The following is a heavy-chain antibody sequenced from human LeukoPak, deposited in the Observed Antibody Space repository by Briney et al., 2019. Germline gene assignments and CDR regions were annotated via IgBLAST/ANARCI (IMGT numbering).Heavy chain of an antibody. V-gene: IGHV5-51*01. Sequence: GESLKISCKGSGYSFTSYWVGWVRQMPGKGLEWMGIIYPGDSDTRYSPSFQGQVTISADKSISTAYLQWRSLKASDTAMYYCARLALTVTTATDAFDIWGQGTMVTVSS. J-gene: IGHJ3*02. CDR1: GYSFTSYW. CDR2: IYPGDSDT. CDR3: ARLALTVTTATDAFDI. D-gene: IGHD4-17*01.